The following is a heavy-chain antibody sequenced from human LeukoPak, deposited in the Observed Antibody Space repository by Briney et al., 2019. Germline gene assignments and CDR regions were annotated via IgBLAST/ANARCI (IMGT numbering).Heavy chain of an antibody. Sequence: GGSLRLSCAASGFTFSSYSMNWVRQAPGKGLEWVSSISSSSSYIYYTDSVKVRFTISRDKAKNSMYLQMNSLRAEDTAVYDYARDICCSGCSCLNWGQGTLVTVSS. CDR1: GFTFSSYS. J-gene: IGHJ4*02. CDR2: ISSSSSYI. V-gene: IGHV3-21*01. D-gene: IGHD2-15*01. CDR3: ARDICCSGCSCLN.